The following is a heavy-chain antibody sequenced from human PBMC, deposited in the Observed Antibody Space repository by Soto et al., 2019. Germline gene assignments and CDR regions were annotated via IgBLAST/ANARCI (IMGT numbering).Heavy chain of an antibody. J-gene: IGHJ5*02. CDR1: GYTFTNND. Sequence: ASVKVSCKASGYTFTNNDVSWVRQATGQGLEWMGWMNPGSGDTGYAQKFQGRVTMTRDISIATAYMELNSLTSEGTAIYYCARMESFGSLNWFDPWGQGTLVTAPQ. D-gene: IGHD5-18*01. V-gene: IGHV1-8*02. CDR3: ARMESFGSLNWFDP. CDR2: MNPGSGDT.